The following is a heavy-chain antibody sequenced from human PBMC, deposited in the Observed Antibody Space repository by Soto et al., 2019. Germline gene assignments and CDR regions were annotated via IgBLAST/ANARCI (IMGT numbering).Heavy chain of an antibody. J-gene: IGHJ5*02. CDR2: IYHSGST. D-gene: IGHD2-15*01. CDR3: ARAVVVADNWFDP. CDR1: GSSISSGGYS. V-gene: IGHV4-30-2*01. Sequence: SETLSLTCAVSGSSISSGGYSWSWIRQPPGKGLEWIGYIYHSGSTYYNPSLKSRVTISVDRSKNQFSLKLSSVTAADTAVYYCARAVVVADNWFDPWAREPWSPSPQ.